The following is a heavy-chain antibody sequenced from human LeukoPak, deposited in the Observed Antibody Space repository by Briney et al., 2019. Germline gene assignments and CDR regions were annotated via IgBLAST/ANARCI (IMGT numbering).Heavy chain of an antibody. CDR2: ICYSGST. Sequence: RPSETLSLTCIVSGGSISRYYWSWIRQPPGKGLDWIGDICYSGSTHYYPSLKSRVTVSVDTSKNQVSRKLSSVTAADTAVYCCARRTDIAPLSSLKYWGQGTLVTVSS. D-gene: IGHD6-13*01. V-gene: IGHV4-59*08. CDR1: GGSISRYY. CDR3: ARRTDIAPLSSLKY. J-gene: IGHJ4*02.